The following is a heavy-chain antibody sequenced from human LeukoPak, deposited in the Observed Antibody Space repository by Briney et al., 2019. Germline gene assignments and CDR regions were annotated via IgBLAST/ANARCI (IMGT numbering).Heavy chain of an antibody. V-gene: IGHV3-7*03. Sequence: GGSLRLSCAASGFTFSSYGMHWVRQAPGKGLEWVANIKQDGSEKYYVDSVKGRFTISRDNAKNSLYLQMNSLRAEDTAVYYCAGTKKSGGIYFDYWGQGTLVTVSS. CDR1: GFTFSSYG. D-gene: IGHD6-25*01. CDR2: IKQDGSEK. J-gene: IGHJ4*02. CDR3: AGTKKSGGIYFDY.